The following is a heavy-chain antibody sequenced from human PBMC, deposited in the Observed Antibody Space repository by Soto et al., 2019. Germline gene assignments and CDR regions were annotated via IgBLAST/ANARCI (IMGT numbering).Heavy chain of an antibody. CDR1: GYTFTSYG. D-gene: IGHD3-22*01. CDR2: ISAFNGNT. J-gene: IGHJ4*02. Sequence: GASVKVSCKASGYTFTSYGISWVRQAPGQGLEWMGWISAFNGNTYYVQKLQGRVTMTTDTSTSTAYMELRSLKSDDTAIYYCARDRLRGYDSSGFYSWGQGTMVTVSS. CDR3: ARDRLRGYDSSGFYS. V-gene: IGHV1-18*01.